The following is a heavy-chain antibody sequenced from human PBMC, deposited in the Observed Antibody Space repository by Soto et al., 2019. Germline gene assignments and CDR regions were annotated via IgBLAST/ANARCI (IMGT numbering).Heavy chain of an antibody. Sequence: PSETLSLTCTVSGGSVSSGSYYWSWIRQPPGKGLEWMGYVYYSGSTTYNPSLKRRVTISVDTSKNQFSLRSSSVTGAETAVYYCARVMGPPYNDFWSGPSGSYYYAMDVWGQGTRVTVSS. D-gene: IGHD3-3*01. CDR1: GGSVSSGSYY. J-gene: IGHJ6*02. CDR3: ARVMGPPYNDFWSGPSGSYYYAMDV. V-gene: IGHV4-61*01. CDR2: VYYSGST.